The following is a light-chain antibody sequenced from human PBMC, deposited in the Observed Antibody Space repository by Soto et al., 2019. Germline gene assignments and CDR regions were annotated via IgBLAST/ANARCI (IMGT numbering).Light chain of an antibody. Sequence: DIQITQSPSTLSASVGDRVTITCRASQSISIWLAWYQQEPGKAPNLLIYRASTLKSGVPSRFSGSGSGTEFTLTISSLQPDDFATYYCQHYNSYSEAFGQGTKVDIK. CDR1: QSISIW. CDR3: QHYNSYSEA. J-gene: IGKJ1*01. CDR2: RAS. V-gene: IGKV1-5*03.